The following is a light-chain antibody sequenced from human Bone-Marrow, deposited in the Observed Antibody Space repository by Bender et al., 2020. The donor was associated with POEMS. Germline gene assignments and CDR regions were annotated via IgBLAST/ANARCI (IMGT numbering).Light chain of an antibody. CDR1: SLPTQY. V-gene: IGLV3-25*03. J-gene: IGLJ1*01. Sequence: SYELTQPPSVSVSPGQTARITCSGDSLPTQYTYWYQQKVGQAPVLVIYKDSERPSGIPERFSGYSSGTTVTLTISGVQAEDEADYYCQSTHTRGPYFVFGPGTKLSVL. CDR3: QSTHTRGPYFV. CDR2: KDS.